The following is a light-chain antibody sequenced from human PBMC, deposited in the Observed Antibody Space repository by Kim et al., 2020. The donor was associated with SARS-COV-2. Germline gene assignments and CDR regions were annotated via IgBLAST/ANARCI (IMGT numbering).Light chain of an antibody. V-gene: IGLV3-21*03. J-gene: IGLJ2*01. CDR2: DDT. Sequence: APGKTATITCGGDHIGSKSVHWYQQRPGQAPILVVYDDTDRPSGIPERFSGSNSGNTATLSITRVDAGDEADYYCQVWDTASDHVIFGGGTQLTVL. CDR3: QVWDTASDHVI. CDR1: HIGSKS.